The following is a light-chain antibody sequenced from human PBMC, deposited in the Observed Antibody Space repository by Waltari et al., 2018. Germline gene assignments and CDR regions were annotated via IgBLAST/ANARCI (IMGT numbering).Light chain of an antibody. CDR2: INN. Sequence: QSVLTQPPSASGTPGQRVTISCSGSSSNIGSTSVNWYQHLPGTAPKVLIYINNRRPSGVPDRFSGSKSGTSASLAISGLQSEDEADYYCAAWDDSLNAWVFGGGTKLTVL. CDR3: AAWDDSLNAWV. V-gene: IGLV1-44*01. CDR1: SSNIGSTS. J-gene: IGLJ3*02.